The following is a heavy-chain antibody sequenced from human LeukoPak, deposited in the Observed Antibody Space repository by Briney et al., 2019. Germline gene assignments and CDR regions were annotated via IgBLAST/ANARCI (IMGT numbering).Heavy chain of an antibody. CDR1: GGSISSGGYS. Sequence: SGTLSLTCAVSGGSISSGGYSWSWIRQPPGKGLEWIGYIYHSGSTYYNPSLKSRVTISVDRSKNQFSLKLSSVTAADTAVYYCATHDILTGYYDYWGQGTLVTVSS. CDR3: ATHDILTGYYDY. J-gene: IGHJ4*02. V-gene: IGHV4-30-2*01. CDR2: IYHSGST. D-gene: IGHD3-9*01.